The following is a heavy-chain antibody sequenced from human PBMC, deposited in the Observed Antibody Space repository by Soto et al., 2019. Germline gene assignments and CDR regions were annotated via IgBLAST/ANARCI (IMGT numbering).Heavy chain of an antibody. J-gene: IGHJ4*02. V-gene: IGHV4-59*08. D-gene: IGHD6-19*01. CDR2: IYYSGST. CDR1: GGSISSYY. CDR3: ASHSSGQYYFDY. Sequence: SETLSLTCTVSGGSISSYYWSWIRQPPGKGLEWIGYIYYSGSTNYNPSLKSRVTISVDTSKNQLSLKLSSVTAADTAVYYCASHSSGQYYFDYWGQGTLVTVSS.